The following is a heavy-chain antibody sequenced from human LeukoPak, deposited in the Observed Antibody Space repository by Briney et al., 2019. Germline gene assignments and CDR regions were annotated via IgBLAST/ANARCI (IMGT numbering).Heavy chain of an antibody. CDR2: ISAYNGNT. V-gene: IGHV1-18*01. Sequence: ASVKVSCKASGYTFTSYGISWVRQAPGQGLEWMGWISAYNGNTNYVQKLQGRVTMTTDTSTSTAYMELRSLRSDDTAVYYCARGSYYYDSSGYNYWGQGTLVTVSS. CDR1: GYTFTSYG. J-gene: IGHJ4*02. D-gene: IGHD3-22*01. CDR3: ARGSYYYDSSGYNY.